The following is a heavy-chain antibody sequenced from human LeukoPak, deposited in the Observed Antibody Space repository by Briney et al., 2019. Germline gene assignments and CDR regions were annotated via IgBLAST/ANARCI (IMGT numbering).Heavy chain of an antibody. CDR2: ISGSGGST. Sequence: GGSLRLSCAASGFTFSSYAMSWVRQAPGKGLEWVSAISGSGGSTYYADSVKGRFTISRHNSKNTLYLQMNSLRAEDTAVYYCAREYYYDSSGYYYAPWGQGTLVTVSS. CDR1: GFTFSSYA. V-gene: IGHV3-23*01. D-gene: IGHD3-22*01. CDR3: AREYYYDSSGYYYAP. J-gene: IGHJ5*02.